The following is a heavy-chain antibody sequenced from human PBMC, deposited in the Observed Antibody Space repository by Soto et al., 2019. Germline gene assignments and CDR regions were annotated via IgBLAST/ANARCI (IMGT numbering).Heavy chain of an antibody. J-gene: IGHJ4*02. V-gene: IGHV4-31*03. D-gene: IGHD4-17*01. CDR2: IYYSGST. CDR1: GCSISSGGYY. CDR3: ARAVLH. Sequence: QVQLQESGPGLVKPSQTLSLTCTVSGCSISSGGYYWSWIRQHPGKGLEWIGSIYYSGSTYYNPSIQSRRTITVDTTKKPFSLKLSSVTGADTAAYYCARAVLHWGQGTLVTVSS.